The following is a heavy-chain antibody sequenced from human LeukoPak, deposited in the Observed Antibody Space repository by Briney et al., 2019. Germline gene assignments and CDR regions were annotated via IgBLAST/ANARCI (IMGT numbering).Heavy chain of an antibody. CDR3: AKDRGYGEHEPFES. CDR1: GFTFSDYA. Sequence: GGSLRLSCVGSGFTFSDYAIHWVRQAPGKGLEWVAVSAHDEVGKQFADSVKGRFTLSRDNSRDSVHLQVNRLRDEDTAVYYCAKDRGYGEHEPFESWGQGSLVTVSS. V-gene: IGHV3-30*18. CDR2: SAHDEVGK. J-gene: IGHJ4*02. D-gene: IGHD6-13*01.